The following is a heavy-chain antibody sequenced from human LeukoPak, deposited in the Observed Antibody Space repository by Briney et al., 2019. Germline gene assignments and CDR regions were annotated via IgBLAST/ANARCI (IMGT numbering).Heavy chain of an antibody. D-gene: IGHD3-10*01. J-gene: IGHJ4*02. V-gene: IGHV4-4*07. CDR3: ARAAHYYGSGSTYFDY. CDR2: IFTSGST. Sequence: PSETLSLTCTLSGGSIRSYYWAWIRQPAGKGLEWIGHIFTSGSTYYNPSLKSRIIMSVDTSKNQFSLKLSSVTAADTAVYYCARAAHYYGSGSTYFDYWGQGTLVTVSS. CDR1: GGSIRSYY.